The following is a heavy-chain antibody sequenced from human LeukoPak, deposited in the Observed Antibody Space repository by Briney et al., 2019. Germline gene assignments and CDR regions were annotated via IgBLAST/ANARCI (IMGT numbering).Heavy chain of an antibody. D-gene: IGHD3-22*01. Sequence: PGGSLRLSCAASGFTFSSYGMHWVRQAPGKGLEWVAFIRYDGGNKYYADSVKGRFTISRDNAKNTLYLQMNSLRAEDTAVYYCAGDGVGYYDSSGYYYVGGSFDYWGQGTLVTVSS. CDR3: AGDGVGYYDSSGYYYVGGSFDY. V-gene: IGHV3-30*02. CDR2: IRYDGGNK. J-gene: IGHJ4*02. CDR1: GFTFSSYG.